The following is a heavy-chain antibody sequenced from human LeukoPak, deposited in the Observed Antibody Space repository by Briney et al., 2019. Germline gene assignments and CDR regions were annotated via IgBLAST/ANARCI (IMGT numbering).Heavy chain of an antibody. CDR1: GGSISSYY. D-gene: IGHD3-16*01. Sequence: PSETLSLTCTVSGGSISSYYWSWIRQPPGKGLEWIGYIYYSGSTNYNPSLKSRVTISVDTSKNQFSLKLSSVTAADTAVYYCARTTEGGYYYMDVWGKGATVTISS. J-gene: IGHJ6*03. CDR2: IYYSGST. CDR3: ARTTEGGYYYMDV. V-gene: IGHV4-59*01.